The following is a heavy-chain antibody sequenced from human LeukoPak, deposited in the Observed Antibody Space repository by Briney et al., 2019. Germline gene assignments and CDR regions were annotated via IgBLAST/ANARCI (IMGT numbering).Heavy chain of an antibody. V-gene: IGHV4-31*03. Sequence: SQTLSLTCTVSGGSISSGGYYWSWIRQHPGKGLEWIGYIYYSGSTYYNPSLKSRATISVDTSKNQFSLKLSSVTAADTAVYYCARDIVGIFHAFDIWGQGTMVTVSS. CDR2: IYYSGST. D-gene: IGHD3-22*01. J-gene: IGHJ3*02. CDR1: GGSISSGGYY. CDR3: ARDIVGIFHAFDI.